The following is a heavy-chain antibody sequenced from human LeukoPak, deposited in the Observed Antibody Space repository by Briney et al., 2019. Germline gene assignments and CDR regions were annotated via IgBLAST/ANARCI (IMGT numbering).Heavy chain of an antibody. CDR2: IGTAGDT. J-gene: IGHJ4*02. V-gene: IGHV3-13*01. CDR1: GFTFSSYD. D-gene: IGHD1-26*01. CDR3: ARSSGSSFYFAY. Sequence: PGGSLRLSCAASGFTFSSYDMHWVRQATGKGLEWVSAIGTAGDTYYPGSVKGRFTISRENAKNSLYLQMNSLRAGDTAVYYCARSSGSSFYFAYWGQGTLVTVSS.